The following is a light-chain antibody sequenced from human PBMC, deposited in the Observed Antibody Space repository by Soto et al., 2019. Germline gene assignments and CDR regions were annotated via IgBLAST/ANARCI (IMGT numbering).Light chain of an antibody. CDR1: SGSIASSY. CDR3: KSYHGNNQV. CDR2: EDN. Sequence: NFMLTQPHSVSESPGKTVTISCTRSSGSIASSYVKWYQQRPGSSPTTVIYEDNQRPSGVPDRFSGSIDSSSNSASLTISGLKTEDEADYYCKSYHGNNQVFGGGTKLTVL. J-gene: IGLJ3*02. V-gene: IGLV6-57*01.